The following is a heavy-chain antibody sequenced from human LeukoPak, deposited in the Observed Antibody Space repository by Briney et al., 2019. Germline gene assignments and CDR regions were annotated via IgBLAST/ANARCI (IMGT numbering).Heavy chain of an antibody. V-gene: IGHV4-39*07. J-gene: IGHJ3*02. D-gene: IGHD6-19*01. CDR2: IYYSGTT. Sequence: SETLSLTCTVSGGSISSSSYYWGWIRQPPGRGLEWIGSIYYSGTTYYNPSLKSRVTISVDTSKNQFSLKLSSVTAADTAVYYCARVRDSSGWDDAFDIWGQGTMVTVSS. CDR1: GGSISSSSYY. CDR3: ARVRDSSGWDDAFDI.